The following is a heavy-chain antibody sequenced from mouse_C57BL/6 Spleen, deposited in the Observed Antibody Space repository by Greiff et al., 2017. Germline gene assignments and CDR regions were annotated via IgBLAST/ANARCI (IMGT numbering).Heavy chain of an antibody. Sequence: EVKLVESGGDLVKPGGSLKLSCAASGFTFSSYGMSWVRQTPEKRLEWVATISSGGSYTSYPDSVKGRFTISRDNAKNTQYLQMSSLKSEDTAMYYCAGRSWGLDYFDYWGQGTTLTVSS. CDR1: GFTFSSYG. CDR2: ISSGGSYT. J-gene: IGHJ2*01. V-gene: IGHV5-6*01. D-gene: IGHD3-3*01. CDR3: AGRSWGLDYFDY.